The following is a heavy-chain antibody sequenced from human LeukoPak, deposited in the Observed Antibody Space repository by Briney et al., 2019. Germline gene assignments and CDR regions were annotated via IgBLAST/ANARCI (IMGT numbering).Heavy chain of an antibody. Sequence: AGGSLRLSCAASGFTFSSYALSWVRQAPGKGLEWVSAITGSDDITYYADSAKGRFTISRDNSKNTLYLQMNSLRAEDTAVYYCAKTPGGLGGVDFRGQGTLVTVSS. CDR2: ITGSDDIT. V-gene: IGHV3-23*01. J-gene: IGHJ4*02. CDR3: AKTPGGLGGVDF. D-gene: IGHD3-10*01. CDR1: GFTFSSYA.